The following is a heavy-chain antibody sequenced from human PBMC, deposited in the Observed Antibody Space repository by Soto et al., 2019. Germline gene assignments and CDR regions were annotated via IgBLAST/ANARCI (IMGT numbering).Heavy chain of an antibody. V-gene: IGHV1-24*01. CDR1: GYTLTELS. D-gene: IGHD5-18*01. J-gene: IGHJ4*02. Sequence: ASVKVSCKVSGYTLTELSMHWVRQAPGKGLEWMGGFDPEDGETVYAQKFQGRVTMTEDTSTDTAYMELSSLRSEDTAVYYCATDGYVDTAVFDYWGQGTLVTVSS. CDR2: FDPEDGET. CDR3: ATDGYVDTAVFDY.